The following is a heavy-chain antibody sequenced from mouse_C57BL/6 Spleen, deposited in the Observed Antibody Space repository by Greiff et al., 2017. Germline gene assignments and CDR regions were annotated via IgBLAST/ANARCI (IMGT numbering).Heavy chain of an antibody. CDR2: IDPSDSYT. CDR3: ASTGTGFDY. Sequence: QVQLQQPGAELVMPGASVKLSCTASGYTFTSYWMHWVKQRPGQGLEWIGEIDPSDSYTNYNQKFKGKSTLTVDKSSSTAYMQLSSLTSEDSAVYYCASTGTGFDYWGQGTTLTVSS. J-gene: IGHJ2*01. V-gene: IGHV1-69*01. CDR1: GYTFTSYW. D-gene: IGHD4-1*02.